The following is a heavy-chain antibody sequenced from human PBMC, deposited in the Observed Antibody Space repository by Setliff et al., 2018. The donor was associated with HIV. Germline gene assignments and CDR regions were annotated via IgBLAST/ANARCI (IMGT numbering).Heavy chain of an antibody. CDR1: GDSVSSASYY. CDR2: IYHSGST. J-gene: IGHJ4*02. V-gene: IGHV4-61*01. D-gene: IGHD4-17*01. Sequence: SETLSLTCTVSGDSVSSASYYWSWIRQPPGKGMEWIGYIYHSGSTQYNPSLKSRVTISVDTPKNQFSLKLSSVTAADTAVYYCASSPAWRSDYGLHTFDYWGQGTLVTVSS. CDR3: ASSPAWRSDYGLHTFDY.